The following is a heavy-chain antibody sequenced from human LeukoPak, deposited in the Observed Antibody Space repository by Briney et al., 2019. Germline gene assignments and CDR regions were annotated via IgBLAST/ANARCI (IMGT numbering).Heavy chain of an antibody. J-gene: IGHJ3*02. V-gene: IGHV4-38-2*01. Sequence: PGGSLRLSCAASGFTFSRYTMNWVRQAPGKGLEWIGSIYHSGSTYYNPSLKSRVTISVDTSKNQFSLKLSSVTAADTAVYYCARMGIVDAFDIWGQGTMVTVSS. CDR2: IYHSGST. CDR1: GFTFSRYT. D-gene: IGHD7-27*01. CDR3: ARMGIVDAFDI.